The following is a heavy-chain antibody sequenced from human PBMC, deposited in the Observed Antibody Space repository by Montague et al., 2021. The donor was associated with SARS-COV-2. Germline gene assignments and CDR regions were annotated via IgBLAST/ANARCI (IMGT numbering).Heavy chain of an antibody. D-gene: IGHD3-10*01. CDR3: VRPLWFGDSDYYFES. CDR2: IKPDGTST. Sequence: SRRLSWSASGFTFRSYWMHWARQVPGRGPVWVSRIKPDGTSTHYAASVKGRFIISRDNARNTLSLQMTNMRADDTAIYYCVRPLWFGDSDYYFESWGQGTLVTVSS. J-gene: IGHJ4*02. CDR1: GFTFRSYW. V-gene: IGHV3-74*01.